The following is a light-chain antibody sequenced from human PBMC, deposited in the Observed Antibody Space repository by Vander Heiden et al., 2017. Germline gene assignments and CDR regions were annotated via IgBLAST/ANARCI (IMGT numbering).Light chain of an antibody. V-gene: IGLV1-36*01. CDR2: YDD. Sequence: QSALTQPPSVSDSSTEAVHISCSGSSSNIGSTGVYWYQRLPGKPPKLLIYYDDVRPSGVSDRFSGSKSGKSGTSASLAIKGLQSEDEGDYYCAAWDGSLNAWVFGGGTKLTVL. CDR3: AAWDGSLNAWV. CDR1: SSNIGSTG. J-gene: IGLJ3*02.